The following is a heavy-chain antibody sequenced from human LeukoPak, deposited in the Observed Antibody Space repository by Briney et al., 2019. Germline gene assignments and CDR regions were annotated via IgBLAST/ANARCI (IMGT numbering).Heavy chain of an antibody. CDR2: IWYDGSNK. V-gene: IGHV3-33*01. CDR1: GFTFSSYG. D-gene: IGHD3-22*01. CDR3: AREYYYDSSGYYSHWFDP. J-gene: IGHJ5*02. Sequence: GGSLRLSCAASGFTFSSYGMHWVRQAPGKGLEWVAVIWYDGSNKYYADSVKGRFAISRDNSKNTLYLQMNSLRAEDTAVYYCAREYYYDSSGYYSHWFDPWGQGTLVTVYS.